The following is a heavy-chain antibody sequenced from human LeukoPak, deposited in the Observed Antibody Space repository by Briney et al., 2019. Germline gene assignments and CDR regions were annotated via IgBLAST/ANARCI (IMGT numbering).Heavy chain of an antibody. D-gene: IGHD3-10*01. CDR2: ISGGGGNT. CDR3: AKPSLTLIRGVRGPFDY. J-gene: IGHJ4*02. Sequence: QPGKSLRLSCAASGFTFSNYAISWVRQAPGKGLEWVSGISGGGGNTYYADSLKGRLAISRDKSKNTVYLQMDSLRAEDTAVYYCAKPSLTLIRGVRGPFDYWGQGILVTVSS. CDR1: GFTFSNYA. V-gene: IGHV3-23*01.